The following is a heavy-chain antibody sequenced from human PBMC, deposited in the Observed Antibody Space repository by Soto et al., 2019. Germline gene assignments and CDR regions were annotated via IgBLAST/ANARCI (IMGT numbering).Heavy chain of an antibody. CDR3: ARDRVDSSSWRAEANYYYYYGMDV. V-gene: IGHV1-69*13. CDR2: IIPIFGTA. D-gene: IGHD6-13*01. J-gene: IGHJ6*02. Sequence: GASVKVSCKASGGTFSSYAISWVRQAPGQGLEWMGGIIPIFGTANYAQKFQGRVTITADESTSTAYMELSSLRSEDTAVYYCARDRVDSSSWRAEANYYYYYGMDVWGQGTTVTVSS. CDR1: GGTFSSYA.